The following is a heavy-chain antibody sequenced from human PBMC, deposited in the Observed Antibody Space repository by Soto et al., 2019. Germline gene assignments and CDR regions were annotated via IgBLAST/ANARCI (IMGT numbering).Heavy chain of an antibody. CDR3: ARDLGYCSSTRCYPAGDAFDI. CDR1: GFTFSSYS. Sequence: PGGSLRLSCAASGFTFSSYSMSWVRQAPGKGLEWVSSISSSSSYIYYADSVKGRFTISRDNAKNSLYLQMNSLRAEDTAVYYCARDLGYCSSTRCYPAGDAFDIWGQGTMVTVSS. V-gene: IGHV3-21*01. CDR2: ISSSSSYI. D-gene: IGHD2-2*01. J-gene: IGHJ3*02.